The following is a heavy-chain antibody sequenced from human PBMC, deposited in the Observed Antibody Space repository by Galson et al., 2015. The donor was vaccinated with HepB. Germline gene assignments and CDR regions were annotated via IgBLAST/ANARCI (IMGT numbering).Heavy chain of an antibody. CDR2: ISAYNGNT. V-gene: IGHV1-18*01. CDR3: AREALTPIAVVGRPYYYYGMDV. Sequence: QTGAEVKKPGDSVKASCKASGYTFTSYGISWVRQAPGQGLEWMGWISAYNGNTNYAQKLQGRVTMTTDSYTSTAYMELRSLRSDGTAVYYCAREALTPIAVVGRPYYYYGMDVCGQGTTVTVSS. J-gene: IGHJ6*02. CDR1: GYTFTSYG. D-gene: IGHD6-19*01.